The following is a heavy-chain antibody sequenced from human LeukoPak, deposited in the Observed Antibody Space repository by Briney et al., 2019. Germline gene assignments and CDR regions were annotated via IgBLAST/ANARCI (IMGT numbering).Heavy chain of an antibody. D-gene: IGHD3-9*01. Sequence: GGSLRLSCAASGFTFSDYSLNWVRQAPGKGLEWISYISDRGGAVDSADSVKGRFTISRDNAKNSLYLQMNNLRAEDTAVYYCARDRDWSFDYWGQGTLVTVSS. CDR1: GFTFSDYS. CDR2: ISDRGGAV. J-gene: IGHJ4*02. V-gene: IGHV3-48*04. CDR3: ARDRDWSFDY.